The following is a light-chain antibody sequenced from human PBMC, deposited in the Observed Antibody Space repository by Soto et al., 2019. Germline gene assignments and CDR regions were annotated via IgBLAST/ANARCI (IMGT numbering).Light chain of an antibody. CDR3: TSYASGSFHVV. CDR1: SSDIGSYDY. Sequence: QSALTQPASVSGSPGQSITLSCTGTSSDIGSYDYVSWYQRHPGKAPKLIIYEVIKRPSGVSNRFSGSKSGNTASLTISGLPAEDDADYYCTSYASGSFHVVFGGGTKLTVL. J-gene: IGLJ2*01. CDR2: EVI. V-gene: IGLV2-14*01.